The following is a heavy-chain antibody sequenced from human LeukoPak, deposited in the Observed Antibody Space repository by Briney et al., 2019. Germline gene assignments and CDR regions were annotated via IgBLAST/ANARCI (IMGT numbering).Heavy chain of an antibody. CDR2: INPNSGGT. J-gene: IGHJ4*02. V-gene: IGHV1-2*02. CDR3: ARDKNYYGSGGGLDY. D-gene: IGHD3-10*01. CDR1: GYTFTGYY. Sequence: ASVKVSCKASGYTFTGYYMHWVRQAPGQGLEWMGWINPNSGGTNYAQQFQGRLTMTRDTSISTAYMELSRLRSDDTAVYCCARDKNYYGSGGGLDYWGQGTLVTVSS.